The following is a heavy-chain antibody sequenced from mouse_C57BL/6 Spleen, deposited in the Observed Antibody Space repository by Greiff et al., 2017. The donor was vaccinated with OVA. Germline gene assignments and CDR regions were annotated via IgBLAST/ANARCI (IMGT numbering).Heavy chain of an antibody. Sequence: EVNVVESGGGLVQPGGSMKLSCAASGFTFSDAWMDWVRQSPEKGLEWVAEIRNKANNHATYYAESVKGRFTISRDDSKSSVYLQMNSLRAEDTGIYYCTRGFITTVVADFDVWGTGTTVTVSS. D-gene: IGHD1-1*01. CDR1: GFTFSDAW. J-gene: IGHJ1*03. CDR3: TRGFITTVVADFDV. CDR2: IRNKANNHAT. V-gene: IGHV6-6*01.